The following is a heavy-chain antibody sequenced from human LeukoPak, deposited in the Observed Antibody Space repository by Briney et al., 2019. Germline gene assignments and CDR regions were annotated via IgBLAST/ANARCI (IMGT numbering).Heavy chain of an antibody. D-gene: IGHD5-18*01. V-gene: IGHV1-24*01. J-gene: IGHJ4*02. CDR1: GYTLTELS. Sequence: GASVKASCKVSGYTLTELSMHWVRQAPGKGLEWMGGFDPEDGETIYAQKFQGRVTMTEDTSTDTAYKELSSLRSEDTAVYYCATRYSYGFYYFDYWGQGTLVTVSS. CDR3: ATRYSYGFYYFDY. CDR2: FDPEDGET.